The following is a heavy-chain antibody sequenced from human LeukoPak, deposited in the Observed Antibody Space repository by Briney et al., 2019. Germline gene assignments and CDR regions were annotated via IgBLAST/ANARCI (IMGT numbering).Heavy chain of an antibody. V-gene: IGHV3-7*01. CDR3: ARVFTIFGVVIRLLDY. D-gene: IGHD3-3*01. J-gene: IGHJ4*02. CDR2: IKQDGSEK. CDR1: GCTFSSYW. Sequence: GGSLRLSCAAYGCTFSSYWMSWIRQAPGKGLEWVANIKQDGSEKYYVDSVKGRFTISRDNAKNSLYLQMTCLRAELTAVDYCARVFTIFGVVIRLLDYLGQGTLVTVSS.